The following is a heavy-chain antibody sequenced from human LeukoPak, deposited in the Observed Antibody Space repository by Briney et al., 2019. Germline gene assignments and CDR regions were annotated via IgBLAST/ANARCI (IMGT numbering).Heavy chain of an antibody. CDR2: IRSSSSYI. V-gene: IGHV3-21*01. D-gene: IGHD3-16*01. CDR3: ARGSRSGYFDY. J-gene: IGHJ4*02. Sequence: PGGSLRLSCAASGFTFSSYSMNWVRQAPGKGLEWVSSIRSSSSYIYYADSVKGRFTISRDNAKNSLYLQMNSLRAEDTAVYYCARGSRSGYFDYWGQGTLVTVSS. CDR1: GFTFSSYS.